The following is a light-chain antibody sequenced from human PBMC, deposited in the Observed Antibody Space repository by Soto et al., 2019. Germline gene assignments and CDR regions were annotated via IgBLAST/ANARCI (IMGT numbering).Light chain of an antibody. CDR3: QQRYSTPPA. Sequence: PMTQSPSSLSASVGARVTITCRASQSISRYVNWYQQKPGKAPKLLIYAASSLQSGVPSRFSEIVSGTDLTLNLRRLQPEDDETDYGQQRYSTPPAFVQGTKVDIK. J-gene: IGKJ1*01. CDR1: QSISRY. CDR2: AAS. V-gene: IGKV1-39*01.